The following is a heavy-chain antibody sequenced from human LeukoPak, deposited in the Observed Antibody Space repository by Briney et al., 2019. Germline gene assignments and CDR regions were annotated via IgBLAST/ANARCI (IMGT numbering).Heavy chain of an antibody. D-gene: IGHD4-17*01. J-gene: IGHJ4*02. CDR3: ARDKAYGDSEDY. CDR1: GFTFNIYW. V-gene: IGHV3-7*05. Sequence: PGGSLRLSCAASGFTFNIYWMSWVRQAPGKGLEWVANINQDGSEKYCVDSVKGRFTISRGNAKNSLYLHMNSLRAEDTAVYYCARDKAYGDSEDYWGQGTLVTVS. CDR2: INQDGSEK.